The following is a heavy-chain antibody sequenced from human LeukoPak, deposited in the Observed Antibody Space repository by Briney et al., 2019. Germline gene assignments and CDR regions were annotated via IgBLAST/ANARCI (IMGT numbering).Heavy chain of an antibody. J-gene: IGHJ4*02. CDR1: GFTFSSYA. CDR2: ISGSGGST. D-gene: IGHD6-13*01. CDR3: AKTPRGSSSWYPGGDY. Sequence: GGSLRLSCAASGFTFSSYAMSWVRQAPGKGLEWVSAISGSGGSTYYADSVKGRFTISRDNSKNTLYLQMSSLRAEDTVVYYCAKTPRGSSSWYPGGDYWGEGTLLTVSS. V-gene: IGHV3-23*01.